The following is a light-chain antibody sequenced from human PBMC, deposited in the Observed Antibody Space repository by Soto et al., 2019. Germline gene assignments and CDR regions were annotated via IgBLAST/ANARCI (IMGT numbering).Light chain of an antibody. CDR3: QQSYSTPPS. CDR1: QSISSY. Sequence: DIQMTQSPSSLSASVGDRVTITCRASQSISSYLNWYQQKPGKAPKLLIYAASSLQSGVPSRFSGRGSGTDFTLTISSLQPEDCATYYCQQSYSTPPSLGQGTKLEIK. V-gene: IGKV1-39*01. CDR2: AAS. J-gene: IGKJ2*01.